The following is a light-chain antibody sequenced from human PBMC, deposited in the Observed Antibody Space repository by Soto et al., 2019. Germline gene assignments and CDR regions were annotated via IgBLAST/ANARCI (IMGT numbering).Light chain of an antibody. CDR3: QQLNSYPHT. J-gene: IGKJ4*01. CDR2: AAS. V-gene: IGKV1-9*01. Sequence: IQLTQSPSSLSASVGDRVTITCRASQGISSYLAWYQQKPGKAPKLLIYAASTLQSGVPSRFSGSGSGTDFTLTISSLQPEDFATYYCQQLNSYPHTFGGGTKVESK. CDR1: QGISSY.